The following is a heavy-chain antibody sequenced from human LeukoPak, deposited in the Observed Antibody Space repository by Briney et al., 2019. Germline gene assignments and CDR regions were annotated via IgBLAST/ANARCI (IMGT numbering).Heavy chain of an antibody. CDR2: ISATGGST. D-gene: IGHD4-17*01. V-gene: IGHV3-23*01. Sequence: PGGSLRLSCAASGFTFSRYAMTWVRQAPGKGLDWVSGISATGGSTYYADSVRGRFTISRDNSENTLYLQMNSLRAEDTAIYYCAKISTTVTSGWFDPWGQGTLVTVSS. CDR3: AKISTTVTSGWFDP. CDR1: GFTFSRYA. J-gene: IGHJ5*02.